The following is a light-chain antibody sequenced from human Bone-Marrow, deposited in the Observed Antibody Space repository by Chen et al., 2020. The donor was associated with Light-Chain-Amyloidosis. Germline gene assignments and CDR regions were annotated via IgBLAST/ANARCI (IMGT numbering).Light chain of an antibody. J-gene: IGLJ3*02. CDR2: DDS. V-gene: IGLV3-21*02. CDR1: NIGSTR. CDR3: QVWDRSSARPV. Sequence: SYVLTQPSSVSVAPGQTATIACGGNNIGSTRVHWYQQTPGQAPLLVVYDDSDRPSGIPARLSGSNAGNTATLTISRVEAGDEADYYCQVWDRSSARPVFGGGTKLTVL.